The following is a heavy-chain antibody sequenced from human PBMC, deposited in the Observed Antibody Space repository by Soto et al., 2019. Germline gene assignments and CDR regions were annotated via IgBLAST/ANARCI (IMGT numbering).Heavy chain of an antibody. D-gene: IGHD5-12*01. CDR1: GFTFSTYA. CDR2: ISGIDGST. J-gene: IGHJ4*02. V-gene: IGHV3-23*01. Sequence: GGSLRLSCAASGFTFSTYAMYWVRQPPGKGLEWVSAISGIDGSTYYADSVKGRFTISRDDSKNTLFLQMNSLRAVDTAVYYCAKANDGYDFGNWGQGT. CDR3: AKANDGYDFGN.